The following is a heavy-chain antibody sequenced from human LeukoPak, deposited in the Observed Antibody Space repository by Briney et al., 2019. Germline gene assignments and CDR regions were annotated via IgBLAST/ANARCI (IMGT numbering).Heavy chain of an antibody. V-gene: IGHV1-69*04. CDR2: IIPILGIA. CDR3: ASRPRYYYYYYGMDV. Sequence: SVKVSCKASGGTFSSYAISWVRQAPGQGLEWMGRIIPILGIANYAQKFQGRVTITADKSTSTAYMELSSLRSEDTAVYYCASRPRYYYYYYGMDVWGQGTTVTVSS. D-gene: IGHD6-6*01. J-gene: IGHJ6*02. CDR1: GGTFSSYA.